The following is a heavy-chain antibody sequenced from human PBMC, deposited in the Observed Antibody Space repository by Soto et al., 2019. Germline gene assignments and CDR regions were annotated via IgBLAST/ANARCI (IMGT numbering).Heavy chain of an antibody. CDR3: AGDAYPVFYTTPSRSGVGGH. J-gene: IGHJ4*02. V-gene: IGHV3-33*01. CDR1: GFTFSSYD. Sequence: QVQLVESGGGVVQPGRSLRLSCAASGFTFSSYDMYWVRQAPGKGLEWVAVIWHDGSNKYYADSVNGRSTISRDNSKNTLSLQKSSLRVEDTAVYFCAGDAYPVFYTTPSRSGVGGHWGQGTLVTVSS. D-gene: IGHD2-15*01. CDR2: IWHDGSNK.